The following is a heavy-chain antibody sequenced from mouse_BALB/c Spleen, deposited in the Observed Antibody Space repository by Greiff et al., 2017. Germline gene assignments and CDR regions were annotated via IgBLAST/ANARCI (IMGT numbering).Heavy chain of an antibody. J-gene: IGHJ2*01. CDR3: ARGGNPLCDY. CDR1: GFSLNGYD. Sequence: VQLQESGPGLVAPSQSLSITCTVSGFSLNGYDVHWVRQHPGKGLEWLGVIWAGGGTNYNSALMSRLSISKVNSKSQVFLNMNSLQTDDTAMYYCARGGNPLCDYWGQGTTLTVSS. V-gene: IGHV2-9*02. D-gene: IGHD2-1*01. CDR2: IWAGGGT.